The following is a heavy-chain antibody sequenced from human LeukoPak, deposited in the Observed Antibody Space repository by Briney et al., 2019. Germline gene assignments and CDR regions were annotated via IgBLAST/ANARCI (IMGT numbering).Heavy chain of an antibody. J-gene: IGHJ4*02. Sequence: GGSLRLSCAASGFTFSSYLMSWVRQAPGKGLEWVANIKQDGSEKYYVDSVKGRFTISRDNAKNSLYLQMNSLRAEDTAVYYCASLSYGDYVVDYWGQGTLVTVSS. CDR1: GFTFSSYL. CDR3: ASLSYGDYVVDY. D-gene: IGHD4-17*01. V-gene: IGHV3-7*01. CDR2: IKQDGSEK.